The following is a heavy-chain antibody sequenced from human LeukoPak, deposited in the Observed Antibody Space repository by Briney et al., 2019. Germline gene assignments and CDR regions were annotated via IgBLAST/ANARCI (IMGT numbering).Heavy chain of an antibody. Sequence: SGPTLVHPTPTLTLTCTFSGFSLSTSGMCVSWIRQPPGKALEWLARIDWDDDKYYSTSLKTRLTISKDTSKNQVVLTMTNMDPVDTATYYCARTMVRGVIITYYFDYWGQGTLVTVSS. CDR2: IDWDDDK. CDR3: ARTMVRGVIITYYFDY. V-gene: IGHV2-70*11. D-gene: IGHD3-10*01. CDR1: GFSLSTSGMC. J-gene: IGHJ4*02.